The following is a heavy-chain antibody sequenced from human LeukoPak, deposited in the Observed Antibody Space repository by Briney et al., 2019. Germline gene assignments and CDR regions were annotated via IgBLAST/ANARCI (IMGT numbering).Heavy chain of an antibody. J-gene: IGHJ4*02. V-gene: IGHV3-23*01. D-gene: IGHD1-26*01. CDR1: GFDFSTYA. Sequence: PGGSLRLSCAASGFDFSTYAMSWVRQAPGKGLEWVSGIGGGDTHYPASVTRRFTSSRDNSKSTVALHMSSLRAEDTAAYYCAKDGQSFNSMWDYLDSWGRGTLVTVSS. CDR3: AKDGQSFNSMWDYLDS. CDR2: IGGGDT.